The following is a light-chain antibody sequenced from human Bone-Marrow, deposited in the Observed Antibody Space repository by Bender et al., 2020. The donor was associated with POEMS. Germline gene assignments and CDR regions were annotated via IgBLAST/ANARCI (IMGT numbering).Light chain of an antibody. CDR3: VAWDASLNGWV. V-gene: IGLV2-14*01. J-gene: IGLJ3*02. CDR1: SSDIGTNTY. Sequence: QSALTQPASVSGSPGQSITISCTGTSSDIGTNTYVSWYQQHPGKAPKLLIYQDFERPSGVPDRFAGSKSGTSASLAITGLQSDDEAIYFCVAWDASLNGWVFGGGTKLTVL. CDR2: QDF.